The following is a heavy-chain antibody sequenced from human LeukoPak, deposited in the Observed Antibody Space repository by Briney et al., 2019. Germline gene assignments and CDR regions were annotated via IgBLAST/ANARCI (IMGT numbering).Heavy chain of an antibody. CDR2: INLSGGST. CDR3: ARVGAVAGYGAFDI. V-gene: IGHV1-46*04. J-gene: IGHJ3*02. D-gene: IGHD6-19*01. CDR1: GYTFTVYY. Sequence: ASVTVSSTASGYTFTVYYMHWVRRAPGQGLAWRGIINLSGGSTSYAQKLQGRVTMTRDTSTSTVYMELSSLGSEDTAVYYCARVGAVAGYGAFDIWGQGTMVTVSS.